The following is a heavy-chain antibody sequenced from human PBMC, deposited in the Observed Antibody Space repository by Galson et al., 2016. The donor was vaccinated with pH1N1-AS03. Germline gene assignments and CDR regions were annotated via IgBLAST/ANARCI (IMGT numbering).Heavy chain of an antibody. CDR1: GITLTTSV. CDR2: ISVDGRNE. J-gene: IGHJ4*02. Sequence: SLRLSCAVSGITLTTSVIHWVRQAPGKGPEWLTLISVDGRNEMHADSVKGRFTISRDSSKNTLYLQMDSLETEDTAVYYCARNSYEDVDLEGFYFDYWGQGTLVTVSS. D-gene: IGHD3-22*01. V-gene: IGHV3-30*07. CDR3: ARNSYEDVDLEGFYFDY.